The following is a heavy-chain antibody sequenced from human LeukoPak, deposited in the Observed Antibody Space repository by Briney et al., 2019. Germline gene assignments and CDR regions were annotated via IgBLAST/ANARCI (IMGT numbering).Heavy chain of an antibody. CDR1: GGSISSSSSY. Sequence: TSETLSLTCSVSGGSISSSSSYWGWIRQPPGKGLEWIGSIYYSGSSFDNPALKSRVTISVDTSKNQFSLKLSSVTAADTAVYYCAGVLGYCSSTSCYVDAFDIWGQGTMVTVSS. D-gene: IGHD2-2*01. CDR3: AGVLGYCSSTSCYVDAFDI. CDR2: IYYSGSS. J-gene: IGHJ3*02. V-gene: IGHV4-39*01.